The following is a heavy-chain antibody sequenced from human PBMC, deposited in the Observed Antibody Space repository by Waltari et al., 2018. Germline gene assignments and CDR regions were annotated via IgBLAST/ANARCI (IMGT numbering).Heavy chain of an antibody. CDR3: ATGHDFLAVPLNDYYMDV. CDR2: IDPEDGET. CDR1: GYTFTDYY. J-gene: IGHJ6*03. D-gene: IGHD3-3*01. V-gene: IGHV1-69-2*01. Sequence: EVQLVQSGAEVKKPGATVKIPCKVSGYTFTDYYMHWLQQAPGTGLEWMGLIDPEDGETIYAEKFQGRVTITADTSTDTAYMELSSLRSEDTAVYYCATGHDFLAVPLNDYYMDVWGKGTTVTVSS.